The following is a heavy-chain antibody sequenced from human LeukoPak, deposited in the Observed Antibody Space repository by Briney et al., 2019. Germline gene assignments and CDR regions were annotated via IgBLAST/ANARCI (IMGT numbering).Heavy chain of an antibody. V-gene: IGHV3-21*01. D-gene: IGHD5-12*01. CDR3: ARVGYSGYDPPSNY. J-gene: IGHJ4*02. CDR1: GFTFSSYA. CDR2: ISSSSSYI. Sequence: PGGSLRLSCAASGFTFSSYAMHWVRQAPGKGLEWVSSISSSSSYIYYADSVKGRFTISRDNAKNSLYLQMNSLRAEDTAVYYCARVGYSGYDPPSNYWGQGTLVTVSS.